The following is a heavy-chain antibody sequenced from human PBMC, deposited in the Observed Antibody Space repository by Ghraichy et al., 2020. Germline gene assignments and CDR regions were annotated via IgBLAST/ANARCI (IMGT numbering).Heavy chain of an antibody. V-gene: IGHV4-39*01. CDR2: IYYSGST. J-gene: IGHJ6*02. CDR1: GGSISSSSYY. Sequence: LNISCTVSGGSISSSSYYWGWIRQPPGKGLEWIGSIYYSGSTYYNPSLKSRVTISVDTSKNQFSLKLSSVTAADTAVYYCARRSRDPTYYYYGMDVWGQGTTVTVSS. CDR3: ARRSRDPTYYYYGMDV.